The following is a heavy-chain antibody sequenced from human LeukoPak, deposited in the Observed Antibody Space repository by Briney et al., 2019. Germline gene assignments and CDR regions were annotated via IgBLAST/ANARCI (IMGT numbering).Heavy chain of an antibody. Sequence: SETLSLTCTVSVGSISSYYWSWIRQPPGRGLEWIGYNYYSRSTSYNPSPKRRVNMPVHTSKIQYPLNRTSVTAADPALYYCARVHSGYGGYAIDSWGQGTLVTVPS. CDR3: ARVHSGYGGYAIDS. J-gene: IGHJ4*02. CDR2: NYYSRST. D-gene: IGHD5-12*01. CDR1: VGSISSYY. V-gene: IGHV4-59*01.